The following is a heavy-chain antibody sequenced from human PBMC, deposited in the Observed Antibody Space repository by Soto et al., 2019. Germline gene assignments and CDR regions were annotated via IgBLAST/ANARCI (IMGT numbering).Heavy chain of an antibody. Sequence: EVQLVESGGGLVQPGGSLRLSCAASGFTFSSYSMNWVRQAPGKGLEWVSYISSSSSTIYYADSVKGRFTTSRDNAKNSLYLQMNSLRDGDTAVYYSARERAVGIGLALDWLGPWGQGTLVTASS. CDR2: ISSSSSTI. J-gene: IGHJ5*02. CDR1: GFTFSSYS. V-gene: IGHV3-48*02. D-gene: IGHD6-19*01. CDR3: ARERAVGIGLALDWLGP.